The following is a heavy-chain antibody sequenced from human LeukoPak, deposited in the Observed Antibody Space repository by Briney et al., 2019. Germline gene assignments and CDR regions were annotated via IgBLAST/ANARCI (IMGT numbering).Heavy chain of an antibody. J-gene: IGHJ5*02. CDR2: ISAYNGNT. CDR3: ARGSTFGGVIVHAATWFDP. V-gene: IGHV1-18*01. Sequence: ASVKVSCKASGYTFTSYGISWVRQAPGQGLEWMGWISAYNGNTNYAQKLQGRVTMTTDTSTSTAYMELGSLRSDDTAVYYCARGSTFGGVIVHAATWFDPWGQGTLVTVSS. D-gene: IGHD3-16*02. CDR1: GYTFTSYG.